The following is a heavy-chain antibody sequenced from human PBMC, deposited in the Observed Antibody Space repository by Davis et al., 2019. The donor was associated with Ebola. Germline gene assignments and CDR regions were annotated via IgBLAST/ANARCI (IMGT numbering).Heavy chain of an antibody. CDR3: ARDKAVAGIAYYYYYMDV. Sequence: ASVKVSCKASGYTFTGYYMHWVRQAPGQGLEWMGWINPNSGGTNYAQKFQGRVTMTRDTSISTAYMELSRLRSDDTAVYYCARDKAVAGIAYYYYYMDVWGKGTTVTVSS. D-gene: IGHD6-19*01. CDR1: GYTFTGYY. CDR2: INPNSGGT. V-gene: IGHV1-2*02. J-gene: IGHJ6*03.